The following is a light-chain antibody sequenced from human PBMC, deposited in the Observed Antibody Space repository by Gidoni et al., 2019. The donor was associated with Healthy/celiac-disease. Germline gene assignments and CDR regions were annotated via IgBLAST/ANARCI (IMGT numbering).Light chain of an antibody. J-gene: IGKJ2*01. CDR3: QQYGSSPYT. V-gene: IGKV3-20*01. CDR2: GAS. Sequence: EIVLQQSPGTRALSPGERATLSCRASQSVSSSYLAWYQQKPGQAPRLLIYGASSRATGIPDRFSGSGSGTDFTLTISRLEPEDFAVYYCQQYGSSPYTFGQGTKLEIK. CDR1: QSVSSSY.